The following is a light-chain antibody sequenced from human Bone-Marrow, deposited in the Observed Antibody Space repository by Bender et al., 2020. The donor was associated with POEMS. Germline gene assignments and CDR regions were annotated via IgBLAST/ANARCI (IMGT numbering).Light chain of an antibody. CDR2: DVT. CDR1: SRDVGGYNY. Sequence: QSALTQPASVSGSPGQSITISCTGSSRDVGGYNYVSWYQQHPGKAPKLMISDVTSRPSGVSNRFSGSKSGNTASLTISGLQAEDEADYYCSSYTSRTTLVFGGGTKVTVL. CDR3: SSYTSRTTLV. J-gene: IGLJ2*01. V-gene: IGLV2-14*03.